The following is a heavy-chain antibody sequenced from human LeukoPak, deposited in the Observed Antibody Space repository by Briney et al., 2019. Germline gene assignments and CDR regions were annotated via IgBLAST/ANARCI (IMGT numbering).Heavy chain of an antibody. CDR2: IKQDGSEQ. J-gene: IGHJ4*02. CDR3: AKGRYSGSTYYFDY. CDR1: GYTFKRYW. Sequence: GVSVRLSCAASGYTFKRYWMSWVRQAPGKGLEWVANIKQDGSEQYYVDAVKGRLTLSRDNPKNFLYLRMNSLRAEDTAVYYCAKGRYSGSTYYFDYWGQGTLVRVSS. V-gene: IGHV3-7*01. D-gene: IGHD1-26*01.